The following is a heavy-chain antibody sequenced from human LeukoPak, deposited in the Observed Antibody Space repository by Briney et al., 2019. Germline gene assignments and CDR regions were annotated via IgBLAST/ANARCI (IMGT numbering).Heavy chain of an antibody. Sequence: PGGSLRPSCAASGFTFSDYYMSWIRRAPGKGLEWVSYISSGGSTIYYADSVKGRFTISRDNAKNSLFLQMNSLRAEDTAVYYCAKHGSGNAIDYWGQGTLVTVSS. CDR3: AKHGSGNAIDY. J-gene: IGHJ4*02. D-gene: IGHD3-10*01. CDR1: GFTFSDYY. CDR2: ISSGGSTI. V-gene: IGHV3-11*01.